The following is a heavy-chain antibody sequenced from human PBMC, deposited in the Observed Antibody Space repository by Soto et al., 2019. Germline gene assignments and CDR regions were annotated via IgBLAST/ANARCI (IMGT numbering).Heavy chain of an antibody. CDR2: IYHSGST. CDR1: GGSISSGGYS. J-gene: IGHJ4*02. CDR3: ASLYGGTDRVDY. Sequence: QLQLQESGSGLVKPSQTLSLTCAVSGGSISSGGYSWSWIRQPPGKGLEWIGYIYHSGSTYYNPSPKRRVTISVDRSKNHFSLKLSSVTAADTAVYYCASLYGGTDRVDYWGQGALVTVSS. V-gene: IGHV4-30-2*01. D-gene: IGHD4-17*01.